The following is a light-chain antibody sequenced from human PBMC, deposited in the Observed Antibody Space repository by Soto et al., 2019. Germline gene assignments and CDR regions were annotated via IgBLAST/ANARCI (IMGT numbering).Light chain of an antibody. J-gene: IGKJ5*01. CDR2: GAS. CDR1: QSVGSS. V-gene: IGKV3-20*01. Sequence: EIVMTQSPATLSVSPGERATLSCRASQSVGSSLAWYQQKPGQAPRLLVYGASSRATGISDRFSGSGSGTDFTLTISRLEPEDFAVYYCQHYVSPPIPFGQRTRLEI. CDR3: QHYVSPPIP.